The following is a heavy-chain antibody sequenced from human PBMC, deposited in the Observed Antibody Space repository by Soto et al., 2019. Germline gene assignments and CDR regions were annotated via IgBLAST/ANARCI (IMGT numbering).Heavy chain of an antibody. V-gene: IGHV4-39*01. Sequence: QLQLQESGPGLVRPSETLSLICTVSGGSITRNDHYWGWIRQSPGKGLEWLGDIKSSGSTNYNLSLKSRVGMSVESSNNQFSLKMNSVTAADTAVYYCARLGSSGWYQGSYFDYWGQGTLVTVSS. D-gene: IGHD6-19*01. J-gene: IGHJ4*02. CDR3: ARLGSSGWYQGSYFDY. CDR1: GGSITRNDHY. CDR2: IKSSGST.